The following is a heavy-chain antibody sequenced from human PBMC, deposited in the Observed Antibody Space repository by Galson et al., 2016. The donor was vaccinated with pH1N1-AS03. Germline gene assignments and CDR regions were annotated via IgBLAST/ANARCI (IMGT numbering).Heavy chain of an antibody. CDR2: IQYSATT. CDR3: AKDAVRGGGFDP. Sequence: ETLSLTCTVSGASIKSHYWSWIRQPPGKGLEWIGYIQYSATTSYNPSLQSRVTISQDTAKNQFSLKVHSVTAADTAVYYCAKDAVRGGGFDPWGQGTLVAVSS. D-gene: IGHD2-15*01. V-gene: IGHV4-59*11. J-gene: IGHJ5*02. CDR1: GASIKSHY.